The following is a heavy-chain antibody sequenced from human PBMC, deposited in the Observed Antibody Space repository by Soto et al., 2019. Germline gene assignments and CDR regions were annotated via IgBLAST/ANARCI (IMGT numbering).Heavy chain of an antibody. CDR3: TAREAREILTGHDY. Sequence: WGSLRLSCAASGFPFSDYYMSWIRQAPGKGLEWVSYISSSGSTIYYADSVKGRFTISRDNAKNSLYLQMNSLRAEDTAVYYCTAREAREILTGHDYWGKGTLVTVS. CDR1: GFPFSDYY. CDR2: ISSSGSTI. J-gene: IGHJ4*02. V-gene: IGHV3-11*01. D-gene: IGHD3-9*01.